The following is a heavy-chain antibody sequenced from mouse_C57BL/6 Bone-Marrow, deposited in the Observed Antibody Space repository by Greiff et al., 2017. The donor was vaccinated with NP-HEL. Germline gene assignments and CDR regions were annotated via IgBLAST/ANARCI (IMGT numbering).Heavy chain of an antibody. J-gene: IGHJ3*01. Sequence: VHVKQSGTVLARPGASVKMSCKTSGYTFTSYWMHWVKQRPGQGLEWIGAIYPGNSDTSYNQKFKGKAKLTAVTSASTAYMELSSLTNEDSAVYYGTRSEELARGSSWFAGWGKATLVTVAA. D-gene: IGHD4-1*01. CDR3: TRSEELARGSSWFAG. CDR2: IYPGNSDT. V-gene: IGHV1-5*01. CDR1: GYTFTSYW.